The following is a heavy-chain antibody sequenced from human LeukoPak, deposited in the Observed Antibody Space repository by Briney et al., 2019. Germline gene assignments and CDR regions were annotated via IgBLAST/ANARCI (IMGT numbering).Heavy chain of an antibody. CDR2: FDPEDGET. D-gene: IGHD2-2*01. CDR3: ATVSCSSTSCYEEKYYFDY. V-gene: IGHV1-24*01. J-gene: IGHJ4*02. Sequence: ASVKVSCKVSGYTLTELSMNWVRQAPGKRLEWMGGFDPEDGETIYAQKFQGRVTMTEDTSTDTAYMELSSLRSEDTAVYYCATVSCSSTSCYEEKYYFDYWGQGTLVTVSS. CDR1: GYTLTELS.